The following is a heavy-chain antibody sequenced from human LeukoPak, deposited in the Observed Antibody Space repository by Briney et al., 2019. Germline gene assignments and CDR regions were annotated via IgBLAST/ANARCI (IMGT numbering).Heavy chain of an antibody. CDR1: GYSISSGYY. Sequence: SETLSLTCAVSGYSISSGYYWGRIRQPPGKGLEWIGSIYYSGSTYYNPSLKSRVTISVDTSKNQFSLKLSSVTAADTAVYYCARHRGSYFGYWGQGTLVTVSS. J-gene: IGHJ4*02. D-gene: IGHD3-16*01. CDR2: IYYSGST. V-gene: IGHV4-38-2*01. CDR3: ARHRGSYFGY.